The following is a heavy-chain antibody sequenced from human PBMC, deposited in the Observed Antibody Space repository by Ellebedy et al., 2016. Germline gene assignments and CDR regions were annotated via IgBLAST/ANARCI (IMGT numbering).Heavy chain of an antibody. D-gene: IGHD3-10*01. CDR2: INTNTGNP. CDR1: GYTFTSYD. CDR3: ARAWDRITMVRGVPNWFDP. J-gene: IGHJ5*02. V-gene: IGHV7-4-1*02. Sequence: ASVKVSCKASGYTFTSYDMNWVRQAPGQGLEWMGWINTNTGNPTYDQGFTGRVVFSLDTSVSTAYLQISSLKAEDTAVYYCARAWDRITMVRGVPNWFDPWGQGTLVTVSS.